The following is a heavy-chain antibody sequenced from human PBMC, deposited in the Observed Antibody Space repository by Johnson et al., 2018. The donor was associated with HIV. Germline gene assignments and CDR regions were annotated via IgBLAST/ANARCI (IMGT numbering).Heavy chain of an antibody. CDR2: IYSGGST. D-gene: IGHD5-24*01. CDR3: ASDQGGSSMRWLQSTGFAFDI. J-gene: IGHJ3*02. CDR1: GFTFSDYY. Sequence: VQLVESGGGLVKPGGSLRLSCAASGFTFSDYYMSWIRQAPGKGLAWVSVIYSGGSTYYADSVKGRFTISRDNSKNTLYLQMNSLRAEDTAVYYCASDQGGSSMRWLQSTGFAFDIWGQGTMVTVSS. V-gene: IGHV3-66*01.